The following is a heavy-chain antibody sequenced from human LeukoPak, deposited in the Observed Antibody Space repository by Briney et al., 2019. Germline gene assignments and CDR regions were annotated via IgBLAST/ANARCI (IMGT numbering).Heavy chain of an antibody. CDR1: GGSLSNYY. Sequence: SETLSLTCTVSGGSLSNYYWSWIRQPPGTRLEWIAYIFYRGTTNYNPALQRRATISLDTSRNQFSLKRRSMSAADTAVYYCARDKGALGYCSGGSCYDWFDPWGQGTLVTVSS. D-gene: IGHD2-15*01. V-gene: IGHV4-59*01. CDR2: IFYRGTT. CDR3: ARDKGALGYCSGGSCYDWFDP. J-gene: IGHJ5*02.